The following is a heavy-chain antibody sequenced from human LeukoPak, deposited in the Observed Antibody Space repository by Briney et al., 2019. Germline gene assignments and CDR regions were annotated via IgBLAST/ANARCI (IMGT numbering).Heavy chain of an antibody. D-gene: IGHD4-17*01. CDR2: IRSKAYGGTT. Sequence: PGGSLRLSCTASGFTFGDYAMSWVRQAPGKGLEWVGFIRSKAYGGTTGYAASVKGRFTISRDDSKSIAYLQMNSLKTEDTAVYYCTRAYTQLYTVTGGYWGQGTLVTVSS. CDR3: TRAYTQLYTVTGGY. J-gene: IGHJ4*02. V-gene: IGHV3-49*04. CDR1: GFTFGDYA.